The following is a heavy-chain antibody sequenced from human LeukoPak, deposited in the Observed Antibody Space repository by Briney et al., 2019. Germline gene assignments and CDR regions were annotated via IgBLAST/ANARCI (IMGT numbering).Heavy chain of an antibody. CDR2: FDPEDGET. CDR3: AMVRSYGDAFDI. V-gene: IGHV1-24*01. D-gene: IGHD1-26*01. Sequence: ASVKVSCKASGYTFTSYYMHWVRQAPGKGLEWMGGFDPEDGETIYAQKFQGRVTMTEDTSTDTAYMELSSLRSEDTAVYYCAMVRSYGDAFDIWGQGTMVTVSS. J-gene: IGHJ3*02. CDR1: GYTFTSYY.